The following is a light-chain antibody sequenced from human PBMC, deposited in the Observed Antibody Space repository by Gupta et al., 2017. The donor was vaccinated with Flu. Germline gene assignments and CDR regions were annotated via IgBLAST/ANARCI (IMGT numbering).Light chain of an antibody. V-gene: IGLV1-44*01. J-gene: IGLJ3*02. CDR1: STNIGSNT. CDR3: AAWDDSLNGWV. Sequence: QPLLPQPPSASGTPGQRVTIPCSGSSTNIGSNTVNWYQQLPGTAPKLLIYSNNQRPSGVPDRFSGSKSGTSASLAISGLQSEDEADHYCAAWDDSLNGWVFGGGTKLTVL. CDR2: SNN.